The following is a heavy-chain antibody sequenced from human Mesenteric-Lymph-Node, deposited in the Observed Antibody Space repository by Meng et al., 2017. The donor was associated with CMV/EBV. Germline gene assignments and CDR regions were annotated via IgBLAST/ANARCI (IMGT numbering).Heavy chain of an antibody. CDR1: GFSLTTSRVG. CDR3: AHIPDYDFWSGLSGWLDP. D-gene: IGHD3-3*01. J-gene: IGHJ5*02. V-gene: IGHV2-5*01. CDR2: IYWNDDQ. Sequence: SGPTLVKPTQTLTLTCSFSGFSLTTSRVGVGWIRQPPGKALEWLALIYWNDDQRYSPSLKSRLTITKDTSKNQVVLKMTNLDPVDTATYYCAHIPDYDFWSGLSGWLDPWGQGTLVTVS.